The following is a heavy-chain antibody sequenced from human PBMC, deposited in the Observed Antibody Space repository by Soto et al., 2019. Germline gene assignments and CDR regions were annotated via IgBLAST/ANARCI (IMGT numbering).Heavy chain of an antibody. CDR2: IWYDGSNK. Sequence: PGGSLRLSCAASGFTFSSYGMHWVRQAPGKGLEWVAVIWYDGSNKYYADSVKGRFTISRDNSKNTLYLQMNSLRAEDTAVCYCARDWGIYDFWSGPPRYYYGMDVWGQGTTVTVSS. CDR3: ARDWGIYDFWSGPPRYYYGMDV. D-gene: IGHD3-3*01. J-gene: IGHJ6*02. CDR1: GFTFSSYG. V-gene: IGHV3-33*01.